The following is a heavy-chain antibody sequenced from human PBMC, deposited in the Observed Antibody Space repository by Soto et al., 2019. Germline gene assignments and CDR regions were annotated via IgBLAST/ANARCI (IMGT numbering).Heavy chain of an antibody. D-gene: IGHD3-10*01. V-gene: IGHV1-18*01. CDR3: AGDKGDGSGSYYGY. J-gene: IGHJ4*02. Sequence: QVQLVQSGAEVKKPGASVKVSCKASGYTFTSYGISWGRQAPGQGLEWMGWISAYNGNTNYAQKLQGRVTMTTDTATSTAYMELRSLRSDDKAVYYCAGDKGDGSGSYYGYWGQGTLVTVSS. CDR2: ISAYNGNT. CDR1: GYTFTSYG.